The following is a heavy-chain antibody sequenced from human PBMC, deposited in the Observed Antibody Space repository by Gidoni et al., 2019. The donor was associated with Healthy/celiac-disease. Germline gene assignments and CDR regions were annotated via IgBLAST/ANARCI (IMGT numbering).Heavy chain of an antibody. CDR3: ARRDIAAAVTDYFDY. CDR1: GYSFTSYW. CDR2: IYPGDSDT. V-gene: IGHV5-51*01. D-gene: IGHD6-13*01. J-gene: IGHJ4*02. Sequence: EVQLVQSGAEVKKPGESLKISCKGSGYSFTSYWIGWVRQMPGKGLEWMGIIYPGDSDTRYSPSFQGQVTISADKSISTAYLQWSSLKASDTAMYYCARRDIAAAVTDYFDYWGQGTLVTVSS.